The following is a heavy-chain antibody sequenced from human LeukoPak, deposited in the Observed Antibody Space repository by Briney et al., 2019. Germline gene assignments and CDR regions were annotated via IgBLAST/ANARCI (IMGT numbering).Heavy chain of an antibody. V-gene: IGHV3-30-3*01. Sequence: GRSLRLSCAASGFTSSSYAMHWVRQAPGKGLEWVAVISYDGSNKYYAGSVKGRFTISRDNSKNTLYLQMNSLRAEDTAVYYCARDVVSSSWSMYYYYYGMDVWGQGTTVTVSS. CDR2: ISYDGSNK. D-gene: IGHD6-13*01. J-gene: IGHJ6*02. CDR1: GFTSSSYA. CDR3: ARDVVSSSWSMYYYYYGMDV.